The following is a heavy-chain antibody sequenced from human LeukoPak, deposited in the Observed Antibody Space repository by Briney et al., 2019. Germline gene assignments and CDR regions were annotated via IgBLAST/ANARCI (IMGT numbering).Heavy chain of an antibody. CDR3: ARVYYDFWSGANFDY. CDR1: GYTFTSYY. D-gene: IGHD3-3*01. J-gene: IGHJ4*02. CDR2: INPNSGGT. V-gene: IGHV1-2*02. Sequence: EASVKVSCKASGYTFTSYYMHWVRQAPGQGLEWMGWINPNSGGTNYAQKFQGRVTMTRDTSISTAYMELSRLRSDDTAVYYCARVYYDFWSGANFDYWGQGTLVTVSS.